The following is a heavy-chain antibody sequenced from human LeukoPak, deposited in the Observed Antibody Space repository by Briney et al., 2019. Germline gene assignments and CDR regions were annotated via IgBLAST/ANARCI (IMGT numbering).Heavy chain of an antibody. V-gene: IGHV4-59*11. Sequence: SETLSLTCAVYGGSFSGHYWSWIRQPPGKGLEWIGYVYYNGNPNYNPSLKSRVAISVDASKNEVSLQLTSVTTGDSAVYFCVRSPIAAAAWFDPWGQGTLVTVSS. CDR1: GGSFSGHY. J-gene: IGHJ5*02. CDR3: VRSPIAAAAWFDP. D-gene: IGHD6-13*01. CDR2: VYYNGNP.